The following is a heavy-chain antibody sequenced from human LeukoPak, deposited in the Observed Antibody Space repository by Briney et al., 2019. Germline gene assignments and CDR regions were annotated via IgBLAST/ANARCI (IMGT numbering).Heavy chain of an antibody. CDR2: IKEDGSEK. CDR3: TILAVASDFDY. J-gene: IGHJ4*02. D-gene: IGHD6-19*01. Sequence: GGSLRLSCEGSGFTFSIYWMSWVRQAPGKGLEWVANIKEDGSEKYYVDSVKGRFTISKDNAKNSLYLQMNSLRAEDTAVYYCTILAVASDFDYWGQGTLVTVSS. CDR1: GFTFSIYW. V-gene: IGHV3-7*01.